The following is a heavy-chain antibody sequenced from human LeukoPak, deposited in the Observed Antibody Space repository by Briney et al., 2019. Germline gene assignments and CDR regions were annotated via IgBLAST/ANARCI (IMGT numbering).Heavy chain of an antibody. CDR3: ARDRSMDV. CDR2: ISAYNGNT. J-gene: IGHJ6*03. Sequence: ASVKVSCKASGYTFTGYYMHWVRQAPGQGLEWMGWISAYNGNTNYAQKLQGRVTMTTDTSTSTAYMELRSLRSDDTAVYYCARDRSMDVWGKGTTVTVSS. CDR1: GYTFTGYY. V-gene: IGHV1-18*04.